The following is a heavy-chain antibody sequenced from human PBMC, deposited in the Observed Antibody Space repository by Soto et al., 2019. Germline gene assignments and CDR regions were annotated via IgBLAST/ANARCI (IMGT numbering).Heavy chain of an antibody. J-gene: IGHJ6*03. CDR1: GYTFTSYG. D-gene: IGHD4-17*01. Sequence: ASVKVSFKASGYTFTSYGISWVRQAPGQGLEWMGWISAYNGNTNYAQKLQGRVTMTTDTSTSTAYMELRSLRSDDTAVYYCARVLTTVTTFRIGYYYMDVWGKGTTVTVSS. CDR3: ARVLTTVTTFRIGYYYMDV. CDR2: ISAYNGNT. V-gene: IGHV1-18*01.